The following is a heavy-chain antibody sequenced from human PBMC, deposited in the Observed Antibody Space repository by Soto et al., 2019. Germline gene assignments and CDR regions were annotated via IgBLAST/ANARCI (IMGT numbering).Heavy chain of an antibody. D-gene: IGHD1-26*01. V-gene: IGHV3-23*01. J-gene: IGHJ4*02. CDR1: GFPFSSYA. CDR2: ISGSGGST. Sequence: GGSLRLSCAASGFPFSSYAMSWVRQAPGKGLEWVSAISGSGGSTYYADSVKGQFTISRDNSKNTLYLQMNSLRAEDTAVYYCAKDGQWELRPYYFDYWGQGTLVTVSS. CDR3: AKDGQWELRPYYFDY.